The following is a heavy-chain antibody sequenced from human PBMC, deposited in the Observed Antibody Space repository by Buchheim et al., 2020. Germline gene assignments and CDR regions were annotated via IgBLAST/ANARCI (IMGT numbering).Heavy chain of an antibody. Sequence: QVQLVESGGGVVQPGRSLRLSCAASGFTFSSYAMHWVRQAPGKGLEWVAVISYDGSNKYYADSVKGRFTISRDNSKNTLYLQMNSLRAEDMAVYYCARVGVGATYYYGMDVWGQGTT. J-gene: IGHJ6*02. CDR2: ISYDGSNK. CDR1: GFTFSSYA. D-gene: IGHD1-26*01. CDR3: ARVGVGATYYYGMDV. V-gene: IGHV3-30-3*01.